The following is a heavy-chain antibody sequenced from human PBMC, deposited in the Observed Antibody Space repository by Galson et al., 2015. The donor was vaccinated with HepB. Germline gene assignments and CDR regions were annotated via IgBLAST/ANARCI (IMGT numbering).Heavy chain of an antibody. CDR3: ARDFSVDTAMVT. CDR1: GFTFSSYA. V-gene: IGHV3-30*04. Sequence: SLRLSCAASGFTFSSYAMHWVRQAPGKGLEWVAVISYDGSNKYYADSVKGRFTISRDNSKNTLYLQMNSLRAEDTAVYYCARDFSVDTAMVTWGQGTLVTVSS. CDR2: ISYDGSNK. D-gene: IGHD5-18*01. J-gene: IGHJ5*02.